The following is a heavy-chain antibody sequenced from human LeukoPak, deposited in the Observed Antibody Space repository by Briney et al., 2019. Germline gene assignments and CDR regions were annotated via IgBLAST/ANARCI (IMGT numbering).Heavy chain of an antibody. J-gene: IGHJ4*02. D-gene: IGHD3-10*01. CDR2: INPSGGST. V-gene: IGHV1-46*01. Sequence: ASVKVSCKASGYIFTNYYMHWVRQAPGQGLEWMGIINPSGGSTSYAQKFQGRVTMTRDTSTSTAYMELRSLRSDDTAVYYCAREYMYYYGSGSYFHFDHWGQGTLVTVSS. CDR1: GYIFTNYY. CDR3: AREYMYYYGSGSYFHFDH.